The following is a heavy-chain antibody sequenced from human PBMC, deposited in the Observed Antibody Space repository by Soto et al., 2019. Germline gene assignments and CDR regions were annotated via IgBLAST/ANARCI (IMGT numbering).Heavy chain of an antibody. CDR1: GYSFTSYW. J-gene: IGHJ6*02. Sequence: GESLKISCKGSGYSFTSYWIGWVRQMPGKGLEWMGIIYPGDSDTRYSPSFQGQVTISADKSISTAYLQWSSLKASDTAMYYCASTYSSSYLNYYGMDVWGQGTTVTV. D-gene: IGHD6-6*01. CDR2: IYPGDSDT. CDR3: ASTYSSSYLNYYGMDV. V-gene: IGHV5-51*01.